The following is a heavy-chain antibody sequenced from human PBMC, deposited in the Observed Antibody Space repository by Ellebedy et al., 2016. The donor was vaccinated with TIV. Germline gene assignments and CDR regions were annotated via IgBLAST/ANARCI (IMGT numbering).Heavy chain of an antibody. J-gene: IGHJ4*02. CDR1: GFTFSSYW. CDR3: AKDWAWIAAAWD. Sequence: GGSLRLSXAASGFTFSSYWMHWVRQAPGKGLVWVSRINSDGSSTSYADSVKGRFTISRDNAKNTLYLQMNSLRAEDTAVYYCAKDWAWIAAAWDWGQGTLVTVSS. V-gene: IGHV3-74*01. D-gene: IGHD6-13*01. CDR2: INSDGSST.